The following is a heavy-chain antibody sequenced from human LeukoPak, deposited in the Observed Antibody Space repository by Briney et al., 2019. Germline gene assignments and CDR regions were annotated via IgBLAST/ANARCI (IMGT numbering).Heavy chain of an antibody. V-gene: IGHV3-48*03. CDR3: ARGEVWFDT. Sequence: GGSLRLSCAASGFTFSSYETNWVRQAPGKGLEWVSYISSSASTIYYADSVKGRFTISRDNAKNSLYLHMNSLRAEDTAVYHCARGEVWFDTWDQGTLVTVSS. J-gene: IGHJ5*02. CDR1: GFTFSSYE. CDR2: ISSSASTI.